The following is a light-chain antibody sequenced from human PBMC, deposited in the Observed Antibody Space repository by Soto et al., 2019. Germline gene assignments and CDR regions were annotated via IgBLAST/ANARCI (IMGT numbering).Light chain of an antibody. CDR2: DVS. Sequence: QSALTQPASVSGSPGQSITISCTGTSSDIGGYNYVSWYQQHPGKAPKLMIYDVSNRPSGISNRFSGSKSGNTVSLTISGLQAEDEADYYCCSYTSSSADVVFGGGTQLTVL. CDR3: CSYTSSSADVV. J-gene: IGLJ3*02. CDR1: SSDIGGYNY. V-gene: IGLV2-14*03.